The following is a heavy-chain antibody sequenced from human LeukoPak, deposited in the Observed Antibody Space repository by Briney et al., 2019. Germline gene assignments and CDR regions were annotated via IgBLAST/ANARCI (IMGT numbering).Heavy chain of an antibody. V-gene: IGHV1-2*02. J-gene: IGHJ6*03. CDR3: ARDGGYCSGGSCYYYMDV. CDR1: GYTFTGYY. Sequence: ASVKVSCKASGYTFTGYYMHWVRQAPGQGLEWMGWINPNSGGTNYAQKFQGRVTMTRDTSISTAYMELSRLRSDDTAVYYCARDGGYCSGGSCYYYMDVWGKGTTVTVSS. CDR2: INPNSGGT. D-gene: IGHD2-15*01.